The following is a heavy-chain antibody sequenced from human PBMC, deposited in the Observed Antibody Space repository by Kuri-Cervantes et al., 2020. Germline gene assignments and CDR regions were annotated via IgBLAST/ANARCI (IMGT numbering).Heavy chain of an antibody. CDR1: GFTFDDYA. CDR2: ISWNSGSI. V-gene: IGHV3-9*01. J-gene: IGHJ4*02. CDR3: AKAIYGDYAYAANLFDY. Sequence: SLKISCAASGFTFDDYAMHWVRQAPGKGLEWVSGISWNSGSIGYADSVKGRFTISRDNAKNSLYLQMNSLRAEDTALYYCAKAIYGDYAYAANLFDYWGQGTLVTVPQ. D-gene: IGHD4-17*01.